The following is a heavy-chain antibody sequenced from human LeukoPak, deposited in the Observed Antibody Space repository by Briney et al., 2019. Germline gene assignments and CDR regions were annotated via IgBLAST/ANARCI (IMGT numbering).Heavy chain of an antibody. CDR1: GFTFSSYS. V-gene: IGHV3-23*01. CDR2: ITGSGGGT. D-gene: IGHD3-9*01. Sequence: PGGSLRLSCAASGFTFSSYSMNWVRQAPGKGLEWVSAITGSGGGTYYADSVKGRFTISRDNSKNTLYLQMNSLRAEDTAVYYCAKWGDYDVLTGYYDPDYWGQGTLVTVSS. J-gene: IGHJ4*02. CDR3: AKWGDYDVLTGYYDPDY.